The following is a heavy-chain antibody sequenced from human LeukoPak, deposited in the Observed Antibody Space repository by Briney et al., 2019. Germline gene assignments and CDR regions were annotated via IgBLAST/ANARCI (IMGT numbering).Heavy chain of an antibody. J-gene: IGHJ4*02. CDR3: ARDHSYYYGAGSFDY. CDR1: GFTFSDYY. Sequence: GGTLRLSCAVSGFTFSDYYMSWIRQAPGKGLEWVSYSSISGSTSYYADSVKGRFTISSDNAKNSLYLQMNSLRAEDTAVYYCARDHSYYYGAGSFDYWGQGTLVTVSS. V-gene: IGHV3-11*04. CDR2: SSISGSTS. D-gene: IGHD3-10*01.